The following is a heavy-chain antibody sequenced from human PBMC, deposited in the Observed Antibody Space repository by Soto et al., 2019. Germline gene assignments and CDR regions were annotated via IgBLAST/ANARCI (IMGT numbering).Heavy chain of an antibody. CDR1: GFTFSSYS. CDR2: ISSSSSYI. J-gene: IGHJ4*02. D-gene: IGHD6-19*01. Sequence: GGSLRLSCAASGFTFSSYSMNWVRQAPGKGLEWVSSISSSSSYIYYAASVKGRFTNSSDNAKNSLYLQMNSLRAEDTAVYYCARDLMVEYGAVTVPTFDYWGQGTLVTVSS. V-gene: IGHV3-21*01. CDR3: ARDLMVEYGAVTVPTFDY.